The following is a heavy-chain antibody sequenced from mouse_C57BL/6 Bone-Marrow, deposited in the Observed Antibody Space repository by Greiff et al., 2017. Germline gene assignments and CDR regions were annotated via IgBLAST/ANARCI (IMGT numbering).Heavy chain of an antibody. CDR1: GYTFTDYE. Sequence: VKLVESGAELVRPGASVTLSCKASGYTFTDYEMHWVKQTPVHGLEWIGAIDPETGGTAYNQKFKGKAILTADKSSSTAYMELRGRTSENSAVCYCIAGFAYWGQGTLVTVST. CDR3: IAGFAY. V-gene: IGHV1-15*01. CDR2: IDPETGGT. J-gene: IGHJ3*01.